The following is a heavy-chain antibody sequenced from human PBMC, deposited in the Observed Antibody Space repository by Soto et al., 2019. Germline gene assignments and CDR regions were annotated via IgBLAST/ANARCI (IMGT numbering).Heavy chain of an antibody. CDR3: ARDGPAPRFGMDV. CDR2: IYYSGST. CDR1: GGSISRGGYY. D-gene: IGHD2-2*01. V-gene: IGHV4-31*03. Sequence: PSETLSLTCTVSGGSISRGGYYWSLIRQHPGKGLEWIGYIYYSGSTYYNPSLKSRVTISVDTSKNQFSLKLSSVTAADTAVYYCARDGPAPRFGMDVWGQGTTVTVSS. J-gene: IGHJ6*02.